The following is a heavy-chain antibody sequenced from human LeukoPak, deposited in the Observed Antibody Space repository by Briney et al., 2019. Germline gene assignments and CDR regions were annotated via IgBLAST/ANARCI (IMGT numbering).Heavy chain of an antibody. J-gene: IGHJ4*02. CDR1: GFTYSHNG. Sequence: GGSLRLSCVASGFTYSHNGMHWVRQAPGKGLEWVAFIQYDGNTIFYADSVTGRFTISRDNSKNTLYLQMNSLRAEDTAVYYCAKLYSSSSSLVYWGQGTLVTVSS. CDR2: IQYDGNTI. V-gene: IGHV3-30*02. D-gene: IGHD6-6*01. CDR3: AKLYSSSSSLVY.